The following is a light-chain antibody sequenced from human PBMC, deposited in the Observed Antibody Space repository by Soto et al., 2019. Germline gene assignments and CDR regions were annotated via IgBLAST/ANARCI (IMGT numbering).Light chain of an antibody. CDR1: QGIRSA. CDR3: QQYNSYWT. J-gene: IGKJ1*01. CDR2: AAS. V-gene: IGKV1-13*02. Sequence: AIQVTQSPSSLSASLGDSVTITCRTSQGIRSALGWYQQKPGKVPKLLIYAASTLRSGVPSRFSGSGSGRDFTLTISSLQPDDFATYYCQQYNSYWTFGQGTKVDIK.